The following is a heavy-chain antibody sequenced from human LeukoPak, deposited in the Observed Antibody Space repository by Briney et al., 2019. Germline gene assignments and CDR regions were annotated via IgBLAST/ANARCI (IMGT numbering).Heavy chain of an antibody. Sequence: GGSLRLSRASSRFTHSSYSMNWVRQPPGKGLEWVSPISSSSSYIYYEDSVKGRFTICRDNAKNSLYLQMNSLRDEDTAVYCCARGKSGHPDAFDIWGQGTMVTVSS. D-gene: IGHD3-3*01. V-gene: IGHV3-21*01. CDR2: ISSSSSYI. J-gene: IGHJ3*02. CDR3: ARGKSGHPDAFDI. CDR1: RFTHSSYS.